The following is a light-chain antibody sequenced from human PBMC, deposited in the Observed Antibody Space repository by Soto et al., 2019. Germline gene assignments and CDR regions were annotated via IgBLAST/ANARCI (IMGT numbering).Light chain of an antibody. Sequence: DIQMTQSPSTLPASVGDRVTITCRASQSISSWLAWYQQKPGKAPKLLIYTASSLESGVPSRFSGSGPGTEFALTISSLQPDDVATYYCQQYNSYSWTFGQGTKVEIK. CDR1: QSISSW. CDR3: QQYNSYSWT. J-gene: IGKJ1*01. V-gene: IGKV1-5*03. CDR2: TAS.